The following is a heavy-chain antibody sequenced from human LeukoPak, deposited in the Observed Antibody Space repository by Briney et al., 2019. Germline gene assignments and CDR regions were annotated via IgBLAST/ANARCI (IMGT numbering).Heavy chain of an antibody. V-gene: IGHV1-3*01. CDR2: INAGNGNT. Sequence: ASVKVSCKASGYTFTSYAMHWVRQAPGQRLEWMGWINAGNGNTKYSQMFQGRVTITRDTSASTAYMELSSLRSEDTAVYYCATLPSGGKSGYWGQGTLVTVSS. D-gene: IGHD4-23*01. CDR3: ATLPSGGKSGY. J-gene: IGHJ4*02. CDR1: GYTFTSYA.